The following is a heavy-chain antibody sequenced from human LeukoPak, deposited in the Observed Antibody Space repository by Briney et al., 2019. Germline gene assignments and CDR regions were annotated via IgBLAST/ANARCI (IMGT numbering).Heavy chain of an antibody. CDR1: GGTFSSYA. Sequence: PWASVKVSCKASGGTFSSYAISWVRQAPGQGLEWMGWISAYNGNTNYAQKLQGRVTMTTDTSTSTAYMELRSLRSDDTAVYYCARDACSGGSCYFRWFDPWGQGTLVTVSS. CDR2: ISAYNGNT. V-gene: IGHV1-18*01. J-gene: IGHJ5*02. D-gene: IGHD2-15*01. CDR3: ARDACSGGSCYFRWFDP.